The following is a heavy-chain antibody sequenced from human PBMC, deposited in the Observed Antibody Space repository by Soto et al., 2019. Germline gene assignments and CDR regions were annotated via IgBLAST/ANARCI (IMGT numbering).Heavy chain of an antibody. V-gene: IGHV3-30*18. J-gene: IGHJ4*02. CDR2: ISYDGSNK. CDR1: GFTFSSYG. D-gene: IGHD2-21*02. CDR3: VKWDRAYCGGDCYSGLFDY. Sequence: GGSLRLSCAASGFTFSSYGMHWVRQAPGKGLEWVAVISYDGSNKYYADNVKGRFTISRDNSKNTLYLQMNSLRVEDTAVYYCVKWDRAYCGGDCYSGLFDYWGQGTLVTVSS.